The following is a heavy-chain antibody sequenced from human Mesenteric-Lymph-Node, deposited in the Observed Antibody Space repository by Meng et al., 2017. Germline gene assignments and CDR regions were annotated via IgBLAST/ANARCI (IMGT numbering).Heavy chain of an antibody. V-gene: IGHV3-30*02. CDR3: AKDIRSEGDDAFDI. D-gene: IGHD3-16*01. J-gene: IGHJ3*02. CDR2: IWYDGSNK. CDR1: GFTFSSYG. Sequence: GSLRLSCAASGFTFSSYGMHWVRQAPGKGLEWVAVIWYDGSNKYYADSVKGRFTISRDNSKNTLYLQMNSLRAEDTALYYCAKDIRSEGDDAFDIWGQGTMVTVSS.